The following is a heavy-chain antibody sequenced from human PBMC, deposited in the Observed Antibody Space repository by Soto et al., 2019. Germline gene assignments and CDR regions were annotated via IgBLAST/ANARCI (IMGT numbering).Heavy chain of an antibody. V-gene: IGHV3-23*01. CDR3: AKSAGYYYYFYAFDV. J-gene: IGHJ6*02. CDR1: GFNFDSYA. Sequence: PGGSLRLSCAASGFNFDSYAMSWVRQAPGKGLEWVSGISSTGGSIHLADSVKGRFTISSDNSNNRLYLQMNSLRAEDTAVYYCAKSAGYYYYFYAFDVWGQGTTVTVSS. CDR2: ISSTGGSI.